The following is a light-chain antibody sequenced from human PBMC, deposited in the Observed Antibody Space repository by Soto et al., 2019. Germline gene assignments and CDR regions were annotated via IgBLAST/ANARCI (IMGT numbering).Light chain of an antibody. Sequence: DIQMTQSPSTLSGSVGDRVTITCRASQTISSWLAWYQQKPGKAPKLLIYKASTLKSGVPSRFSGSGSGTEFTLTISSLQPDDFATYYCQHYNIYSRTFGQGTKVEVK. CDR1: QTISSW. J-gene: IGKJ1*01. CDR3: QHYNIYSRT. V-gene: IGKV1-5*03. CDR2: KAS.